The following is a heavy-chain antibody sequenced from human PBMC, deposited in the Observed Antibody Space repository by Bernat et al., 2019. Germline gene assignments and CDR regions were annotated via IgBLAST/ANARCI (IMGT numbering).Heavy chain of an antibody. CDR3: VRARINWGKVDY. Sequence: QVQLVESGGGVVQPGRSLRLSCAASGFTFSDYYMSWIRQAPGKGLEWVSYINSDSNYIDYADSVKGRFTISRDNAKNSLYLQMNSLRAEDTAVYYCVRARINWGKVDYWGQGTLVTVSS. D-gene: IGHD7-27*01. J-gene: IGHJ4*02. CDR2: INSDSNYI. V-gene: IGHV3-11*05. CDR1: GFTFSDYY.